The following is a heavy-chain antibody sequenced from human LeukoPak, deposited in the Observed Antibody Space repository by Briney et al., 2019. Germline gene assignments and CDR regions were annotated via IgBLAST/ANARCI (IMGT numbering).Heavy chain of an antibody. V-gene: IGHV4-61*02. CDR2: IYTSGST. D-gene: IGHD2-8*01. CDR1: GGSISSGSYY. Sequence: SQTLSLTCSVSGGSISSGSYYWSWIRQPAGKGLEWIGRIYTSGSTNYNPSLKSRVTISVDTSKNQFSLKPSSVTAADTAVYYCARGSPEWSYYYYYYMDVWGKGTTVTVSS. J-gene: IGHJ6*03. CDR3: ARGSPEWSYYYYYYMDV.